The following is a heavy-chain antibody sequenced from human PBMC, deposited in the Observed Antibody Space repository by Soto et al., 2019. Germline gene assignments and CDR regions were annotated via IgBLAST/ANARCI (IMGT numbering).Heavy chain of an antibody. J-gene: IGHJ4*02. V-gene: IGHV4-4*07. CDR3: ARDIGSYAYGEGY. CDR2: VYSSGTT. D-gene: IGHD3-10*01. CDR1: GGSINSYW. Sequence: PGETLSLTCSVSGGSINSYWWSWIRQPAGKGLEWIGRVYSSGTTDYNPSLNSRATLSVETSKNQFSLKLSSVTAADTAVYYCARDIGSYAYGEGYWGQGIQVTVSS.